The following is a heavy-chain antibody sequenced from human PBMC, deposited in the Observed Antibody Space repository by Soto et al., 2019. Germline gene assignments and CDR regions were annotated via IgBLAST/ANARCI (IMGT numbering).Heavy chain of an antibody. CDR3: AKARRAYCGGDCYFGVDY. J-gene: IGHJ4*02. CDR1: GFPFSSYG. CDR2: ISGSGGST. D-gene: IGHD2-21*02. Sequence: PGGSLRLSCAASGFPFSSYGMSWVRQAPGKGLEWVSAISGSGGSTYYADSVKGRFTISRDNSKNTLYLQMNSLRAEDTAVYYCAKARRAYCGGDCYFGVDYWGQGTLVTVSS. V-gene: IGHV3-23*01.